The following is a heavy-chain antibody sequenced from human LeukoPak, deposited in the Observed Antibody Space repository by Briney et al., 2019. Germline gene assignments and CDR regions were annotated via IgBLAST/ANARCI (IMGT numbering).Heavy chain of an antibody. Sequence: GGSLRLSCAASGFTVSSNYMSWVRQAPGKGLEWVSVIYSGGCTYYADSVKGRFTISRDNSKNTLYLQMNSLRAEDTAVYYCARDTEGSVDYYYMDVWGKGTTVTVSS. V-gene: IGHV3-53*01. CDR3: ARDTEGSVDYYYMDV. CDR1: GFTVSSNY. J-gene: IGHJ6*03. CDR2: IYSGGCT.